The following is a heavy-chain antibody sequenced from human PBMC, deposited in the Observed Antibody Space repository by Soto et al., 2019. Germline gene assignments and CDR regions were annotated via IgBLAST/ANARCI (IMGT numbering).Heavy chain of an antibody. CDR1: GYTFTSYD. Sequence: ASVKVSCKASGYTFTSYDINWLRQATGQGLEWMGWMNPNSGNTGYAQKFQGRVTMTRNTSISTAYMELSSLRSEDTAVYYCARGVTTTLGSWFDTWGQGTLVTVSS. D-gene: IGHD1-1*01. CDR3: ARGVTTTLGSWFDT. V-gene: IGHV1-8*01. J-gene: IGHJ5*02. CDR2: MNPNSGNT.